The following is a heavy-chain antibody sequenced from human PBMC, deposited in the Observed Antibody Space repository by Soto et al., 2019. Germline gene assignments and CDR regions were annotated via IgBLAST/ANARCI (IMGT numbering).Heavy chain of an antibody. CDR3: AKERSFYSGYDY. CDR2: ASPDGAVN. D-gene: IGHD5-12*01. J-gene: IGHJ4*02. CDR1: EFTFSSLG. Sequence: QPGGSLRLSCAASEFTFSSLGMHWVRQAPGKGLEWVAVASPDGAVNFYADAVKGRFTISRDNSKNTLFLQMESPRVEDSALYYCAKERSFYSGYDYWGPGTLVTVSS. V-gene: IGHV3-30*18.